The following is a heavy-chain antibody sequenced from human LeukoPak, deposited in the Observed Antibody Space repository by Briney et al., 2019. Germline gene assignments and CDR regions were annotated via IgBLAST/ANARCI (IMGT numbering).Heavy chain of an antibody. D-gene: IGHD6-19*01. J-gene: IGHJ6*02. V-gene: IGHV3-33*01. Sequence: GGSLRLSCAASGFTFSSYGMHWVRQAPGKGLEWVAVIWYDGSNKYYADSVKGRFTISRDNSKNTLYLQMNSLRAEDTAVYYCARERPRPAYSSGGKGDYYYGMDVWGQGTTVTVSS. CDR2: IWYDGSNK. CDR3: ARERPRPAYSSGGKGDYYYGMDV. CDR1: GFTFSSYG.